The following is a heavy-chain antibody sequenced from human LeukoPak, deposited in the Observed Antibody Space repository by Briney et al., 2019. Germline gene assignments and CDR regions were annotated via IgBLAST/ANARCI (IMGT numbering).Heavy chain of an antibody. J-gene: IGHJ4*02. CDR3: AKDSNVVARTKTAMVRGGAFDY. V-gene: IGHV3-23*01. CDR1: GFTFSSYA. CDR2: ISGSGGST. D-gene: IGHD5-18*01. Sequence: NPGGSLRLSCAASGFTFSSYAMSWVRQAPGKGLEWVSAISGSGGSTYYADSVKGRFTISRDNSKITLYLQMNSLRAEDTAVYYCAKDSNVVARTKTAMVRGGAFDYWGQGTLVTVSS.